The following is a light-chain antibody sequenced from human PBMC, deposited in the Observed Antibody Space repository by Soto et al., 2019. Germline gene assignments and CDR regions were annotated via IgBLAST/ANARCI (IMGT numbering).Light chain of an antibody. CDR3: QQRSNWPPIT. J-gene: IGKJ5*01. V-gene: IGKV3D-20*02. CDR1: QSVFNNH. CDR2: GAS. Sequence: EIVLTQSPGPLSLSPGERATLSCRASQSVFNNHIGWYQQKPGQAPRRLIFGASFRATGIPDRFSGSGSGTEFTLIISSLQSEDSAVYYCQQRSNWPPITFGQGTRLEIK.